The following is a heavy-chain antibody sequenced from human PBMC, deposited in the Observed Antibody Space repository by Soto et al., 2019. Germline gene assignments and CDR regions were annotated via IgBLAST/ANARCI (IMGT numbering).Heavy chain of an antibody. CDR3: ARLQFGEGFDY. D-gene: IGHD3-10*01. V-gene: IGHV4-30-2*01. Sequence: SETLSLTCAVSGGSISGGGFSWSWIRQPPGKGLEWIGYILHTGGTQYNPSLKSRVSMSVDKSKNQFSLHLTSVTAADTAVYYCARLQFGEGFDYWGQGTLVTVSS. CDR2: ILHTGGT. J-gene: IGHJ4*02. CDR1: GGSISGGGFS.